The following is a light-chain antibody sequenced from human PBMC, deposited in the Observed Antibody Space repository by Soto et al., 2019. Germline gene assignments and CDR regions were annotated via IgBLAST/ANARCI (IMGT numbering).Light chain of an antibody. V-gene: IGLV1-47*01. CDR1: SSHIGSNY. CDR3: AAWDDSLSGSYV. Sequence: QSVVTQPPSASWTPGQRATTSCSGSSSHIGSNYVYWYQQLPGTAPKLLIYRNNQRPSGVPDRFSSSKSGTSASLAISGLRSEDEADYYCAAWDDSLSGSYVFGTGTKVTVL. J-gene: IGLJ1*01. CDR2: RNN.